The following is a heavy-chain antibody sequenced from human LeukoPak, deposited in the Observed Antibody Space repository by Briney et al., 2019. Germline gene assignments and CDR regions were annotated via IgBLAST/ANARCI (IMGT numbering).Heavy chain of an antibody. J-gene: IGHJ4*02. D-gene: IGHD6-19*01. CDR3: TTNYSSGWYPYYFDY. CDR1: GFTFSNAW. CDR2: FKGTTGGETT. Sequence: PGGSLRLSCTTSGFTFSNAWIGWVRQAPGKGLEWVGRFKGTTGGETTDYAAPVKGRFTISRDDSKNTLYLQMNSLKTGDTAVYYCTTNYSSGWYPYYFDYWGQGTLVTVSS. V-gene: IGHV3-15*01.